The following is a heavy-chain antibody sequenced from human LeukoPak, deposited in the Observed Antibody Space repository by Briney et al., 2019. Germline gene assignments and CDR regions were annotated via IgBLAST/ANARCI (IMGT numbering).Heavy chain of an antibody. CDR1: GGTFSSYA. CDR2: IIPIFGTA. V-gene: IGHV1-69*13. Sequence: GASVKVSCKASGGTFSSYAISWVRQAPGQGLEWMGGIIPIFGTANYAQKFQGRVTITADESTSTAYMELSSLGSEDTAVYYCAREVITIFGVVIYYYYMDVWGKGTTVTVSS. CDR3: AREVITIFGVVIYYYYMDV. J-gene: IGHJ6*03. D-gene: IGHD3-3*01.